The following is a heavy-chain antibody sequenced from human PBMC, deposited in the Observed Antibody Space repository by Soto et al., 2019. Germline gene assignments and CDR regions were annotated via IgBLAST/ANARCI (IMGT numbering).Heavy chain of an antibody. Sequence: SVKVSCKASGGTFSSYTISWVRQAHGQGLEWMGRIIPILGIANYAQKFQGRVTITADKSTSTAYMELSSLRSEDTAVYYCARHTDGIAEIHDAFDIWGQGTMVTVSS. J-gene: IGHJ3*02. CDR3: ARHTDGIAEIHDAFDI. CDR1: GGTFSSYT. CDR2: IIPILGIA. V-gene: IGHV1-69*02. D-gene: IGHD6-13*01.